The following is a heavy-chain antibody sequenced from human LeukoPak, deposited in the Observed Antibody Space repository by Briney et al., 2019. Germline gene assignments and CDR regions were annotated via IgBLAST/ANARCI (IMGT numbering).Heavy chain of an antibody. CDR3: ARGGSGSYLDY. V-gene: IGHV3-48*04. D-gene: IGHD1-26*01. J-gene: IGHJ4*02. Sequence: SGGSLRLSCAVSGFTFSSYSLNWVRQAPGKGLEWVSYIRSDNSATYHADSVKGRFTISRDNAKNSLYLQMNSLRAEDTAVYYCARGGSGSYLDYWGQGTLVTVSS. CDR2: IRSDNSAT. CDR1: GFTFSSYS.